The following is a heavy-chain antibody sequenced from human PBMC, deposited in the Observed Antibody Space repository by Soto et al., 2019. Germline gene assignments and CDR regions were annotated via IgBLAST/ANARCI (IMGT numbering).Heavy chain of an antibody. J-gene: IGHJ3*02. CDR2: MSYDGSQK. V-gene: IGHV3-30-3*01. D-gene: IGHD5-12*01. Sequence: PGGSLRLSCAASGFTFSTYAMHWVRQAPGKGLEWVAVMSYDGSQKYYADSVKGRFTISRDNSKNTLYLEMNSLRGEDTAVYYCARSRDGYNEMHAFDIWGQGTMVTVSS. CDR3: ARSRDGYNEMHAFDI. CDR1: GFTFSTYA.